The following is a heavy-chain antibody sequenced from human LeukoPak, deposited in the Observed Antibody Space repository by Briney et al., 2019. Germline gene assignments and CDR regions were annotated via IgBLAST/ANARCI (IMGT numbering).Heavy chain of an antibody. CDR2: ISGSGDDT. Sequence: GGSLRLSCAASGFTFTTYAMTWVRQAPGKGLEWVSAISGSGDDTYYADSVRGRFTISRDNSENTLSLQLNCLRAEDTAVYYCARLSGTSGTTSRVLHYWGQGTLVTVSS. J-gene: IGHJ4*02. CDR1: GFTFTTYA. D-gene: IGHD1-1*01. V-gene: IGHV3-23*01. CDR3: ARLSGTSGTTSRVLHY.